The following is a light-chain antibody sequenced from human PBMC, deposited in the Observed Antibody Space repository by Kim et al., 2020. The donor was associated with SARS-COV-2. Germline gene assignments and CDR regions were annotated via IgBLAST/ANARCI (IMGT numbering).Light chain of an antibody. J-gene: IGLJ2*01. CDR2: DNN. V-gene: IGLV1-51*01. Sequence: GQKVTIACSGSSSNIGNNYVSWYQHLPGTAHKLLIYDNNKRPSGIPDRFSGSKSGTSATLGITGLQTGDEADYYCGTWDNSLSAGVFGGGTQLTVL. CDR1: SSNIGNNY. CDR3: GTWDNSLSAGV.